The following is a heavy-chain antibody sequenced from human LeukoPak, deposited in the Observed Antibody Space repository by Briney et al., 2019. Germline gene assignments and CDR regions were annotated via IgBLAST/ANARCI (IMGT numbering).Heavy chain of an antibody. CDR3: AGVGATEFDY. CDR1: GGSISSHY. J-gene: IGHJ4*02. D-gene: IGHD1-26*01. CDR2: IYTSGST. Sequence: SETLSLTCTVSGGSISSHYWSWIRQPPGKGLEWIGYIYTSGSTNYNPSLKSRVTISVDTSKNQFSLKLSSVTAADTAVYYCAGVGATEFDYWGQGTLVTVSS. V-gene: IGHV4-4*09.